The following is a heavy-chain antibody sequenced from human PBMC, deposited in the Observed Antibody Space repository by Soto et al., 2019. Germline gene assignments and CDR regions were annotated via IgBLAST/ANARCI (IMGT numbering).Heavy chain of an antibody. V-gene: IGHV5-51*01. CDR2: IYPGDSDT. Sequence: GESLKISCKGSGYSFTSYWIGWVRQMPGKGLESMGIIYPGDSDTRYSPSFQGQVTISADKSISTAYLQWSSLKASDTAMYYCARTAAAGTYFYGMDVLGQGTTVTVSS. CDR1: GYSFTSYW. J-gene: IGHJ6*02. D-gene: IGHD6-13*01. CDR3: ARTAAAGTYFYGMDV.